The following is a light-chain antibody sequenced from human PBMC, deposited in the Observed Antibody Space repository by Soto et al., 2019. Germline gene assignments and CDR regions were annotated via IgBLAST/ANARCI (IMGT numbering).Light chain of an antibody. J-gene: IGKJ4*01. CDR2: AAS. CDR3: QQTYRTPLT. Sequence: DIQMTQSPSSLSASVGDRVTITCRAGQYIGRYLNWYQQKPGKAPKLLIYAASSLHSGVPSRFSGSGSGTDFTLTISSLQPEDFATYSCQQTYRTPLTFGGGNKVDIK. CDR1: QYIGRY. V-gene: IGKV1-39*01.